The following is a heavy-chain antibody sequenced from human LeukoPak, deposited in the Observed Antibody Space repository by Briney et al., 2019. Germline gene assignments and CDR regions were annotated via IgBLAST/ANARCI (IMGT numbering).Heavy chain of an antibody. D-gene: IGHD2-2*01. CDR3: SRDVSRNTPDF. J-gene: IGHJ4*02. CDR2: ISSDGGST. CDR1: RFTFSSYA. V-gene: IGHV3-64*01. Sequence: GGSLRLSCAASRFTFSSYAMHWVRQAPGKGLEYLSSISSDGGSTYYANSVKGRFTISRDDAKNSVFLQMSSLRADDTALYFCSRDVSRNTPDFWGQGTLVTVSS.